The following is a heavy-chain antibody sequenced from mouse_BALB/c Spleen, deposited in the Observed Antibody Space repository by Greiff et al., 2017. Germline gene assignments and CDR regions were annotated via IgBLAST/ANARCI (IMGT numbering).Heavy chain of an antibody. V-gene: IGHV1-87*01. J-gene: IGHJ2*01. Sequence: VQLQESGAELARPGASVKLSCKASGYTFTSYWMQWVKQRPGQGLEWIGAIYPGDGDTRYTQKFKGKATLTADKSSSTAYMQLSSLASEDSAVYYCARYGNILFDYWGQGTTLTVSS. CDR2: IYPGDGDT. CDR1: GYTFTSYW. D-gene: IGHD2-1*01. CDR3: ARYGNILFDY.